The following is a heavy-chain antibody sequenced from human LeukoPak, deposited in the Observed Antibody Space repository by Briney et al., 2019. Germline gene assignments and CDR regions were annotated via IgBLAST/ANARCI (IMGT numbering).Heavy chain of an antibody. Sequence: GSLRLPCAASGFTFSSHAMSRVRQAPGKGLEWVSSISSSGGSAYYADYVKGRFTISRDNSKNTLHLQLNSLRAEDAAVYYCAKGGRVNPFDPWGQGTLVTVSS. CDR3: AKGGRVNPFDP. CDR1: GFTFSSHA. V-gene: IGHV3-23*01. J-gene: IGHJ5*02. CDR2: ISSSGGSA.